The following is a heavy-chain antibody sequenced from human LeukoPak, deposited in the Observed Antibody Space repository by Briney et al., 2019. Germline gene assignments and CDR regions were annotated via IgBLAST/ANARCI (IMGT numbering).Heavy chain of an antibody. CDR3: TRERRGSYYAFES. V-gene: IGHV3-11*01. CDR2: VMSGRGTT. D-gene: IGHD3-16*01. Sequence: GGSLRLSCAASGFSVSDYSISWIRQSPGKGPEWISYVMSGRGTTNYADSVRGRFTFSRTNAKNSVAWQLDGLRADDTAVYFCTRERRGSYYAFESWGQGTLVTVSS. CDR1: GFSVSDYS. J-gene: IGHJ4*02.